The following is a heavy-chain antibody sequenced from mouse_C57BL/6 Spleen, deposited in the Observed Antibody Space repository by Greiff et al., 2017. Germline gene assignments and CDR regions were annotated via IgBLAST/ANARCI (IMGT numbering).Heavy chain of an antibody. CDR3: ARWRNYFDD. CDR1: GYTFTSYW. Sequence: QVQLQQPGAELVKPGASVKLSCTASGYTFTSYWMQWVKQRPGQGLEWIGEIDPSDSYTNYTQKFQGKATLTVVTSSSTAYMQLSSLTSEDSAVYYCARWRNYFDDWGKGTTLTVSS. V-gene: IGHV1-50*01. J-gene: IGHJ2*01. CDR2: IDPSDSYT.